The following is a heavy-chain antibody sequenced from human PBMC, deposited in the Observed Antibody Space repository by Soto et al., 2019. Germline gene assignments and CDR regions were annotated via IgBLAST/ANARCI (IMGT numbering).Heavy chain of an antibody. V-gene: IGHV4-34*01. Sequence: SETLSLTCAVYGGSFSGYYWSWIRQPPGKGLEWIGEINHSGSTNYNPSLKSRVTISVDTSKNQFSLKLSSVTAADTAVYYCARAITGTTGNWFDPWGQGTLVTVSS. J-gene: IGHJ5*02. CDR3: ARAITGTTGNWFDP. CDR1: GGSFSGYY. CDR2: INHSGST. D-gene: IGHD1-7*01.